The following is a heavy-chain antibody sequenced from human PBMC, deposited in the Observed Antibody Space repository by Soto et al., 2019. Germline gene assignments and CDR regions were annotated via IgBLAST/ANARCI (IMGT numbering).Heavy chain of an antibody. CDR2: IYHSGST. Sequence: SETLSLTCAVSGGSISSSNWWSWVRQPPGKGLEWIGEIYHSGSTNYNPSLKSRVTISVDKSKNQFSLKLSSVTAADTAVYYCARQYCSSTSCPKYYYYGMDVWGQGTTVTVSS. CDR1: GGSISSSNW. D-gene: IGHD2-2*01. V-gene: IGHV4-4*02. CDR3: ARQYCSSTSCPKYYYYGMDV. J-gene: IGHJ6*02.